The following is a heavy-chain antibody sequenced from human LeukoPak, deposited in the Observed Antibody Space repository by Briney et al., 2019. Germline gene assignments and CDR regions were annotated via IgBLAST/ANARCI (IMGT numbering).Heavy chain of an antibody. J-gene: IGHJ3*02. CDR2: ISYDGSNK. V-gene: IGHV3-30*04. D-gene: IGHD2-2*01. CDR3: ASRQPSGSCSSTSCHRAFDI. CDR1: GFTFSSYA. Sequence: GGSLRLSCAASGFTFSSYAMHWVRQAPGKGLEWVAVISYDGSNKYYADSVKGRFTISRDNSKNTVDLQMNSLRPEDAAVYYCASRQPSGSCSSTSCHRAFDIWGQGTMVTVSS.